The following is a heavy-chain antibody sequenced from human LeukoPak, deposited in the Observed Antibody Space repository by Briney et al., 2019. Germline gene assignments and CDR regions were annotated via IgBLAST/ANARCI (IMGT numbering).Heavy chain of an antibody. CDR3: ARGNYDFWSGYLFDY. CDR2: IYHSGST. Sequence: SETLSLTCAVSGGSISSSNWWSWVRQPPGKGLEWIGEIYHSGSTNYNPSLKSRVTISVDKSKNQFSLKLSSVTAADTAVYYCARGNYDFWSGYLFDYWGQGTLVTVSS. J-gene: IGHJ4*02. CDR1: GGSISSSNW. V-gene: IGHV4-4*02. D-gene: IGHD3-3*01.